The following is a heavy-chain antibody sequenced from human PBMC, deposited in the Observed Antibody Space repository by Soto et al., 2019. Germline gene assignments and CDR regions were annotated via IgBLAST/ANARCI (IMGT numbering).Heavy chain of an antibody. Sequence: GASVKVSCKTSGYTFSAYGITWVRQVPGEGLEWMGWISGYNGNTNYAPKLQGRLTVTTDTSTGTAYMELRNLRSDDTAVYYCARVKGCTSTTCYIGWFDPWGQGTRVTVSS. CDR3: ARVKGCTSTTCYIGWFDP. CDR2: ISGYNGNT. D-gene: IGHD2-2*02. CDR1: GYTFSAYG. V-gene: IGHV1-18*01. J-gene: IGHJ5*02.